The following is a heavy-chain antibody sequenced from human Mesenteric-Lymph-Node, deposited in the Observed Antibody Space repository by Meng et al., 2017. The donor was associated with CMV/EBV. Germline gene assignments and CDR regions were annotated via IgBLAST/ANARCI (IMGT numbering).Heavy chain of an antibody. Sequence: GGSLRLSCAASGFSFTSYAMSWVRQAPGKGLEWVSAISGSGGSTYYADSVKGRFTISRDNSKNTLYLQMNSLRAEDTAVYYCAKGEVWFGELFGYWGQGTLVTVSS. CDR1: GFSFTSYA. J-gene: IGHJ4*02. CDR3: AKGEVWFGELFGY. CDR2: ISGSGGST. D-gene: IGHD3-10*01. V-gene: IGHV3-23*01.